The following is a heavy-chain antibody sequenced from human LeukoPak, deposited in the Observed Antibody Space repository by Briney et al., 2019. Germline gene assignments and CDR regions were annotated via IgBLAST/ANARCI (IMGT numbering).Heavy chain of an antibody. V-gene: IGHV1-2*02. D-gene: IGHD3-22*01. J-gene: IGHJ4*02. CDR3: ARGVAAYTHYADSSGYD. CDR1: GYTLTGYH. Sequence: ASVKVSCEASGYTLTGYHVQWVRRAPGQGLEWMGWINPMNGDTNYAQKFQGRVTMTRDTSINTAYMELRSLISDDTAVYYCARGVAAYTHYADSSGYDWGQGTLVIVSS. CDR2: INPMNGDT.